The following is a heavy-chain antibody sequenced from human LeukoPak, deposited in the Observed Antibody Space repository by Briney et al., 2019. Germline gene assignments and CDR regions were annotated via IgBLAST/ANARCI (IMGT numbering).Heavy chain of an antibody. CDR3: ARYILSLGELSPFDS. V-gene: IGHV4-59*01. CDR1: NGSINNYY. J-gene: IGHJ4*02. Sequence: SETLSLTCTVSNGSINNYYWSWIRQPPGKGLEWIGHVYYSGSTKYNPSLKSRGTISVDTSKNQFSLKLSSVTAADTAVYYCARYILSLGELSPFDSWGQGALVTVSS. CDR2: VYYSGST. D-gene: IGHD3-16*02.